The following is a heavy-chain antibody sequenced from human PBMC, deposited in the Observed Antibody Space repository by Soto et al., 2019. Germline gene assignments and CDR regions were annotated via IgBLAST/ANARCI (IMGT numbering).Heavy chain of an antibody. V-gene: IGHV1-3*04. CDR2: SNSGNGNT. Sequence: QVQLVQSGAEVKKPGGSVRVSCRTSGYTCTSYAIHWVRQATGQVREWMAWSNSGNGNTKFSQKFQGRVTVSRDTSTSTDYMELSSLRSEDTPVYYCAIEPLCGGVSYYHWLDPWGQGTLVTVSS. CDR3: AIEPLCGGVSYYHWLDP. CDR1: GYTCTSYA. J-gene: IGHJ5*02. D-gene: IGHD2-21*02.